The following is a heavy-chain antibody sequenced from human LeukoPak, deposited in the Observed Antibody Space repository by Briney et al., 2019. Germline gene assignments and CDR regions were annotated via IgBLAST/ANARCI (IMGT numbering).Heavy chain of an antibody. Sequence: ASVKVSCKASGYRFISNYIQWVRQAPGLGPEWMGWMHPGNGNTRYAEKFQGRVTMTRDTSINTAYMDLSSLRSDDTAVHYCAREGSYCVGGDCYSFDFWGHGTLITVSS. V-gene: IGHV1-2*02. D-gene: IGHD2-21*02. CDR1: GYRFISNY. CDR3: AREGSYCVGGDCYSFDF. J-gene: IGHJ4*01. CDR2: MHPGNGNT.